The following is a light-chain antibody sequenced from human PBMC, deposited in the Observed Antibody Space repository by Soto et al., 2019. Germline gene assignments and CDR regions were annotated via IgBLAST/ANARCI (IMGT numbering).Light chain of an antibody. CDR3: QPRSNWHRT. CDR1: QSVSTSY. J-gene: IGKJ1*01. Sequence: DILLTQSLGTLSLSPGYRATRSGMASQSVSTSYLAWYQQKPGQDPRLLIYGDYSRATGIQDRFSGSGSGTDFTLTIRSMQSEDFAVYYCQPRSNWHRTLGQGHKVDIK. CDR2: GDY. V-gene: IGKV3D-20*02.